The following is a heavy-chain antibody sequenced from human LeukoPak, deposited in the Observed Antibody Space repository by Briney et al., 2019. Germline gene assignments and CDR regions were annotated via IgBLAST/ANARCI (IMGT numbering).Heavy chain of an antibody. V-gene: IGHV4-4*07. J-gene: IGHJ4*02. CDR3: ARQTGSGLFILP. Sequence: TSETLSLTCTVSGGSISSYYWSWIRQPAGKGLEWIGRLHTSGSTNYNPSLKSRVTMSVDTSKNQFSLRLTSVTAADTAVYYCARQTGSGLFILPGGQGTLVTVSS. D-gene: IGHD3/OR15-3a*01. CDR1: GGSISSYY. CDR2: LHTSGST.